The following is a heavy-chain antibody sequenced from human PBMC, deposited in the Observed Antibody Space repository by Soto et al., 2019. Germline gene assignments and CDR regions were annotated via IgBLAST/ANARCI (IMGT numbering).Heavy chain of an antibody. V-gene: IGHV3-23*01. D-gene: IGHD3-10*01. CDR2: ISGSGGST. J-gene: IGHJ2*01. Sequence: EVQLLESGGGLVQPGGSLRISCAASVFSFSNYAMSWVRQAPGKGLEWVSGISGSGGSTYYADSVKGRFTISRDNSKNQLYLQMNSLRADDTAVYYCAKDQGRAYWYFDLWGRGTLVSVSS. CDR1: VFSFSNYA. CDR3: AKDQGRAYWYFDL.